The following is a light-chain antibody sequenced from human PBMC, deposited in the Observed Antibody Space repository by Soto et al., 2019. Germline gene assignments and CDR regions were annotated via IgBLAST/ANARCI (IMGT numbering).Light chain of an antibody. CDR3: QQYNNWPRT. CDR2: GAS. V-gene: IGKV3-15*01. Sequence: EILMTQSPATLSVSPGERATLSCRASQSVSSNLASYQQKPGQAPRLLIYGASTRDTGIQARFSGSGSGTEFTLTISILQSEDFAVYYCQQYNNWPRTLGQGTKVQI. CDR1: QSVSSN. J-gene: IGKJ1*01.